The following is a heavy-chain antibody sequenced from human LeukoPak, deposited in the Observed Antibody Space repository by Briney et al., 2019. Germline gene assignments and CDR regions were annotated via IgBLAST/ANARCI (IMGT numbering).Heavy chain of an antibody. CDR1: GFSFSSYS. D-gene: IGHD2-21*02. Sequence: KTGGSLRLSCVVSGFSFSSYSMNWVRQPPGKGLEWIGSIYYSGSTYYNPSLKSRVTISVDTSKNQFSLKLTSVTAADTAVYYCARHGHPGDHDYWGQGTLVILSS. CDR2: IYYSGST. V-gene: IGHV4-39*01. J-gene: IGHJ4*02. CDR3: ARHGHPGDHDY.